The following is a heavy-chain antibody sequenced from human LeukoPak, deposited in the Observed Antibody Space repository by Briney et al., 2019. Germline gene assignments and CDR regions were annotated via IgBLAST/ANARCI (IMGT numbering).Heavy chain of an antibody. CDR2: ISYDGSNK. D-gene: IGHD5-24*01. CDR1: GFTFSSYA. J-gene: IGHJ4*02. CDR3: ARETKEMATILDY. Sequence: GGALRLSCAASGFTFSSYAMHWVRQAPGKGLEWVAVISYDGSNKYYADSVKGRFTISRDNSKNTLYLQMNSLRAEDTAVYYCARETKEMATILDYWGQGTLVTASS. V-gene: IGHV3-30-3*01.